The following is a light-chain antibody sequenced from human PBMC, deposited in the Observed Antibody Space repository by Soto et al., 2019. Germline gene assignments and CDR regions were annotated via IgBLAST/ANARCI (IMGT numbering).Light chain of an antibody. CDR2: GAS. Sequence: EVVLTQSPGTLSLSPGERATLSCRASQSVSSNYVAWYQQKPGQTTRLIIYGASSRATGIPDRFSGSGSGTDFTLTISRLETEDFAVYYCEKHGSSTWMVGKGTKGDIK. CDR3: EKHGSSTWM. J-gene: IGKJ1*01. V-gene: IGKV3-20*01. CDR1: QSVSSNY.